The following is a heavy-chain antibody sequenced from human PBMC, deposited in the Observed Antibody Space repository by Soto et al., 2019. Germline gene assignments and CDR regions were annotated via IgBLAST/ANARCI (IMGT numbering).Heavy chain of an antibody. CDR1: GGSISSYY. V-gene: IGHV4-59*01. CDR3: TRDGGRSGYALDFDY. D-gene: IGHD5-12*01. J-gene: IGHJ4*02. CDR2: IHYSGST. Sequence: PSETLSLTCTISGGSISSYYCSWIRQSPGKGLEWIGNIHYSGSTNYNPSLKSRVTISVDTSKNQFSLKLNSVTAADTAVYYCTRDGGRSGYALDFDYWGQGTLVTVSS.